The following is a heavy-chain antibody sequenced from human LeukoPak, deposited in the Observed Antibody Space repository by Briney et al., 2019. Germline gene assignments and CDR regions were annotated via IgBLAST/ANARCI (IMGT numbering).Heavy chain of an antibody. CDR3: ARGFTDGSGSYYTYYYYYMDV. D-gene: IGHD3-10*01. CDR2: ISSSSSTI. CDR1: GGSFSGYY. J-gene: IGHJ6*03. V-gene: IGHV3-11*04. Sequence: LSLTCAVYGGSFSGYYWSWIRQAPGKGLEWVSYISSSSSTIYYADSVKGRFTISRDNAKNSLYLQMNSLRAEDTAVYYCARGFTDGSGSYYTYYYYYMDVWGKGTTATVSS.